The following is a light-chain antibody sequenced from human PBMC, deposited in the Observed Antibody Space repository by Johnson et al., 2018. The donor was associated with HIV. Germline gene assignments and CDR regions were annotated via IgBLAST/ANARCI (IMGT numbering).Light chain of an antibody. V-gene: IGLV1-51*01. Sequence: QPVLTQPPSVSAAPGQKVTISCSGSSSNIGNNYVSWYQQLPGRAPKLLIYDNKKRPSGIADRFSASKSGTSATLDITGLQTGDEAEYYCGAWDSGLTAHFVFGSGTTITVL. J-gene: IGLJ1*01. CDR1: SSNIGNNY. CDR2: DNK. CDR3: GAWDSGLTAHFV.